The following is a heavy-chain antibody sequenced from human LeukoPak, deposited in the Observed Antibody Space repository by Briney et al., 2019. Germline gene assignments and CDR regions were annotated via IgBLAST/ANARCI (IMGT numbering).Heavy chain of an antibody. D-gene: IGHD4-17*01. CDR2: ISGSGGST. CDR3: AKAIPRMTTVTPPLGGKP. Sequence: SGGSLRLSCAASGFTFSSYAMSWVRQAPGKGLEWVSAISGSGGSTYYADSVKGRFTISRDNSKNTLYLQMNSLRAEDTAVYYCAKAIPRMTTVTPPLGGKPWGQGTLVTVSS. CDR1: GFTFSSYA. V-gene: IGHV3-23*01. J-gene: IGHJ5*02.